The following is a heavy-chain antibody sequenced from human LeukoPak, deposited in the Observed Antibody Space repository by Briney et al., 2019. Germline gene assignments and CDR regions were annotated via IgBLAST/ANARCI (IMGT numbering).Heavy chain of an antibody. CDR1: GFTFSSYA. J-gene: IGHJ4*02. CDR2: ISSNGGST. D-gene: IGHD1-26*01. Sequence: GGSLRLSCAASGFTFSSYAMHWVRQAPGKGLEYVSAISSNGGSTYYANSVKGRFTISRDNSKNTLYLQMGSLRAEDMAVYYCARGTIDQWELLGCWGQGTLVTVSS. CDR3: ARGTIDQWELLGC. V-gene: IGHV3-64*01.